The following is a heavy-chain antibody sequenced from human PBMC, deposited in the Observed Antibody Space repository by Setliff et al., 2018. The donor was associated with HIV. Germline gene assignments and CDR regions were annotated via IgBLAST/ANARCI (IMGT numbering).Heavy chain of an antibody. J-gene: IGHJ5*02. CDR2: IHYNEKT. Sequence: PSETLSLTCTVSGGSASNSRYYWAWIRQPPGKGLEYIGSIHYNEKTYYNQSLKSRVTISIDTSKNQFSLNLTSVTAADTAVYYCASRVYYYDSNNFLREEGFDPWGQGTLVTVSS. CDR3: ASRVYYYDSNNFLREEGFDP. D-gene: IGHD3-22*01. CDR1: GGSASNSRYY. V-gene: IGHV4-39*01.